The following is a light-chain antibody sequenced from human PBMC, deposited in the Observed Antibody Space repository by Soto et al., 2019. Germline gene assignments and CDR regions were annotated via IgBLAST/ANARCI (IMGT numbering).Light chain of an antibody. V-gene: IGLV1-40*01. CDR3: QSYDSSLSGYV. Sequence: QAVVTQPPSVSGAPGQRVTISCTGSSSNIGAGYDVHWYQQLPGTAPKLLIYGNSNRPSGVPDRFSGSKSGTSASLAITGLQAEDEADYYCQSYDSSLSGYVFGTGTKVPS. CDR1: SSNIGAGYD. J-gene: IGLJ1*01. CDR2: GNS.